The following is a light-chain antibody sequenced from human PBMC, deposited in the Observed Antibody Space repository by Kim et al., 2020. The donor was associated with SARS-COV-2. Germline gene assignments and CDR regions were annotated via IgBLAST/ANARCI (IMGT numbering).Light chain of an antibody. Sequence: SASVGDRVTFTCRASQSISSWLAWYQQKPGKAPNLLIYKASQLETGVPSRFGGSGSGTEFTLTISSLQPDDFATYYCQHYNTYPYTFGQGTKLEI. CDR1: QSISSW. V-gene: IGKV1-5*03. J-gene: IGKJ2*01. CDR2: KAS. CDR3: QHYNTYPYT.